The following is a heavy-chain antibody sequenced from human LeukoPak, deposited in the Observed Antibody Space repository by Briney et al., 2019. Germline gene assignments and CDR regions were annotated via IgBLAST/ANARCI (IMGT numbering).Heavy chain of an antibody. Sequence: VASVKVSCKASGGTFSSYAISWVRQAPGQGLEWMGIINPSGGSTSYAQKFQGRVTMTRDTSTSTVYMELSSLRSEDTAVYYCARVPPAGYYGMDVWGQGTTVTVSS. J-gene: IGHJ6*02. CDR3: ARVPPAGYYGMDV. CDR1: GGTFSSYA. V-gene: IGHV1-46*01. D-gene: IGHD2-2*01. CDR2: INPSGGST.